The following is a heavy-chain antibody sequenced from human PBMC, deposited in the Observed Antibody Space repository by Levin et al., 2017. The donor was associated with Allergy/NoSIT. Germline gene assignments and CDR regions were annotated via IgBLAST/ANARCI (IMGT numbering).Heavy chain of an antibody. CDR2: ISGSGGST. D-gene: IGHD2-21*01. V-gene: IGHV3-23*01. CDR3: AKNPCGGDCYHYFDY. Sequence: PGGSLRLSCAASGFTFSRYAMSWVRQAPGKGLEWVSTISGSGGSTYYADSVKGRFTISRDNSKNTLYMQMNSLRAEDTAVYYCAKNPCGGDCYHYFDYWGQGALVAFSS. J-gene: IGHJ4*02. CDR1: GFTFSRYA.